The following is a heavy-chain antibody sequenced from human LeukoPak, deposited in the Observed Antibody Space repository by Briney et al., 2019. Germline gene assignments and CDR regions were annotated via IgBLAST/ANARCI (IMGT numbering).Heavy chain of an antibody. J-gene: IGHJ3*02. D-gene: IGHD3-22*01. CDR1: GGSISSSSYY. Sequence: SETLSLTCTVSGGSISSSSYYWGWIRQPPGTGLEWLGSIYYSGSTYYNPSLKSRVTISVDTSKNQFSLKLSSVTAADTAVYYCASIPIEYYYDSSGYPDAFDIWGQGTMVTVSS. CDR3: ASIPIEYYYDSSGYPDAFDI. CDR2: IYYSGST. V-gene: IGHV4-39*01.